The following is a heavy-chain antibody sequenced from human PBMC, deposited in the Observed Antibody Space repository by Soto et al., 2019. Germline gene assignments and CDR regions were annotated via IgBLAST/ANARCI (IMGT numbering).Heavy chain of an antibody. Sequence: SVKVSCKASGGTFSSYTISWVRQAPGQGLEWMGRIIPILGIANYAQKFQGRVTITADKSTSTAYMELSSLRSEDTAVYYCARDPSYGPPLFDYWGQGTLVTVS. D-gene: IGHD5-18*01. CDR2: IIPILGIA. CDR1: GGTFSSYT. J-gene: IGHJ4*02. CDR3: ARDPSYGPPLFDY. V-gene: IGHV1-69*04.